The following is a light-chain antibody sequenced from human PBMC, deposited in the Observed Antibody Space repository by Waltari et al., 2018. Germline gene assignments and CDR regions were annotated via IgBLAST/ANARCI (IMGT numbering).Light chain of an antibody. J-gene: IGKJ4*01. V-gene: IGKV3-11*01. CDR2: DAS. CDR3: QQRSNWPRRLT. CDR1: QSVSSY. Sequence: EIVLTQPPATLSLSPGERATLSCRASQSVSSYLAWYQQKPGQAPRLLIYDASNRVTGIPARFSGSGSGTDFTLTISSLEPEDFAVYYCQQRSNWPRRLTFGGGTKVEIK.